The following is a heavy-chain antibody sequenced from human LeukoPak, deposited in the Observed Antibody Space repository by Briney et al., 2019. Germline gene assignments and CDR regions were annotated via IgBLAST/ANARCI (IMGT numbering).Heavy chain of an antibody. D-gene: IGHD3-22*01. CDR1: GGSISGYY. CDR2: IYYSGST. Sequence: PSETLSLTCTVSGGSISGYYWSWIRQPPGKGLEWIGYIYYSGSTKFNPSLKSRVTISVDTSKNQFSLKLSSVTAADTAVYYCARGGGVTYYDSTGYLWYFDYWGQGTLVTVSS. CDR3: ARGGGVTYYDSTGYLWYFDY. V-gene: IGHV4-59*01. J-gene: IGHJ4*02.